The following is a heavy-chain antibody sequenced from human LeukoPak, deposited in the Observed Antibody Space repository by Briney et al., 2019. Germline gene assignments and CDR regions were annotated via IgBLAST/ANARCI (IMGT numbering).Heavy chain of an antibody. CDR2: IWYDGNNK. Sequence: PGGSLRLSCAATGFTFSNYGMLWVRQAPGKGLEWVAVIWYDGNNKNYADSVKGRFTILRDNSKNTLYLQMNSLRAEGTAVYYCARSSGSYYQICDHWGQGTLVTVSS. CDR1: GFTFSNYG. D-gene: IGHD1-26*01. CDR3: ARSSGSYYQICDH. V-gene: IGHV3-33*01. J-gene: IGHJ4*02.